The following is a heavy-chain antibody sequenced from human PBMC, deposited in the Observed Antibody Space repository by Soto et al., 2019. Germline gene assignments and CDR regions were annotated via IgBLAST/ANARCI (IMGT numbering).Heavy chain of an antibody. Sequence: SGSSCFWGWIRQPPGKGLEWIGSIYYSGSTYYNPSLKSRVTISVDTSKNQFSLKLSSVTAADTAVYYCARPRSGSSYGHEEFWFDPCCQGTLVTISS. CDR2: IYYSGST. CDR1: SGSSCF. V-gene: IGHV4-39*01. CDR3: ARPRSGSSYGHEEFWFDP. J-gene: IGHJ5*02. D-gene: IGHD5-18*01.